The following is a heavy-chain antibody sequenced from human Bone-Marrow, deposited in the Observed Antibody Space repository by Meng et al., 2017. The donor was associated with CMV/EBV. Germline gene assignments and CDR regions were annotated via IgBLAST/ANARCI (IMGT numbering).Heavy chain of an antibody. Sequence: GESQKISCAASGFTFSSYWMSWVRQAPGKGLEWVANIKQDGSEKYYVDSVKGRFTISRDNAKNSLYLQMNSLRAEDTAVYYCASGQQLVPGGGWFDPWGQGTLVTVSS. CDR3: ASGQQLVPGGGWFDP. J-gene: IGHJ5*02. CDR2: IKQDGSEK. D-gene: IGHD6-13*01. CDR1: GFTFSSYW. V-gene: IGHV3-7*01.